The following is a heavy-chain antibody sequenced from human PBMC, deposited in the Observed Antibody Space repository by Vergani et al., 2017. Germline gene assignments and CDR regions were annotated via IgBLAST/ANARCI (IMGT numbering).Heavy chain of an antibody. J-gene: IGHJ4*02. CDR2: ISWNSGAV. D-gene: IGHD6-19*01. CDR3: ARMWRSSVVTDY. V-gene: IGHV3-9*01. CDR1: GITFWKFG. Sequence: EVDLVESGGGLAQPGGSLRLSCEASGITFWKFGMHWVRQGPGKGLEWVSGISWNSGAVDYADSVRGRFTISRDNAKNSLYLQMNSLRAEDTAVYYCARMWRSSVVTDYWGQGTLVTVSS.